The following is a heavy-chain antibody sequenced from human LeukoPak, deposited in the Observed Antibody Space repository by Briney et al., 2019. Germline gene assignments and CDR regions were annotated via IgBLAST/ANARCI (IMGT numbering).Heavy chain of an antibody. D-gene: IGHD3-10*01. Sequence: PSETLSLTCAVSGYSISSGYYCGWMRQPPGKGLEWIGSIYHSGSTYYNQSLKSRVTISVDTSKSQFSLKLSSVTAADTAVYYCARQSSGYGSGSHYNVPFDYWGQGTLVTVSS. CDR2: IYHSGST. CDR1: GYSISSGYY. CDR3: ARQSSGYGSGSHYNVPFDY. J-gene: IGHJ4*02. V-gene: IGHV4-38-2*01.